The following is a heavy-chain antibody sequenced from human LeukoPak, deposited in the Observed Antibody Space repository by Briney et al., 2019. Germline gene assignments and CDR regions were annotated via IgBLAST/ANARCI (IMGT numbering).Heavy chain of an antibody. V-gene: IGHV3-23*01. J-gene: IGHJ4*02. D-gene: IGHD5-18*01. CDR3: GKTTVGYSNGQKPAWPVDY. Sequence: AGGSLRLSCEASGFTFGSHAMYWVRQAPGKGLEWVAGIFGSGGSPHYADSVKGRFTISRDNSWNTVYLQINSLRADDTAVYYCGKTTVGYSNGQKPAWPVDYWGQGTLVTVSS. CDR2: IFGSGGSP. CDR1: GFTFGSHA.